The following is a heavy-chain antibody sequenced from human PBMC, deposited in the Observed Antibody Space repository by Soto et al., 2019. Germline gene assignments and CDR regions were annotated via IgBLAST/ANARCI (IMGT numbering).Heavy chain of an antibody. CDR3: ARVGGLYYFDY. D-gene: IGHD2-15*01. Sequence: QVQLVESGGGLVKPGGSLRLSCAASGFTFSDYYMSWIRQAPGKGLEWVSYISSSSSYTNYADSVTGRFTISRDNAKISLYLPMTSLRAEDTAVYYGARVGGLYYFDYWGQGTLVTVSS. CDR2: ISSSSSYT. CDR1: GFTFSDYY. J-gene: IGHJ4*02. V-gene: IGHV3-11*05.